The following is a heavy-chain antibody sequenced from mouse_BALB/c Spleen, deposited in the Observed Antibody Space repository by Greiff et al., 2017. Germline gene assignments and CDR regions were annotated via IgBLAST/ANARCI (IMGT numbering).Heavy chain of an antibody. D-gene: IGHD2-10*02. Sequence: QVHVKQSGAELARPGASVKLSCKASGYTFTSYWMQWVKQRPGQGLEWIGAIYPGDGDTRYTQKFKGKATLTADKSSSTAYMQLSSLASEDSAVYYCARGYGNYSPYAMDYWGQGTSVTVSS. J-gene: IGHJ4*01. CDR2: IYPGDGDT. V-gene: IGHV1-87*01. CDR3: ARGYGNYSPYAMDY. CDR1: GYTFTSYW.